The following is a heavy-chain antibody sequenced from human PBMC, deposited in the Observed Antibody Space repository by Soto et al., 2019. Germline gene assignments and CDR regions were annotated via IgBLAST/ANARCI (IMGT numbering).Heavy chain of an antibody. CDR2: IYYSGST. V-gene: IGHV4-31*03. D-gene: IGHD6-13*01. CDR1: GGSISSGGYY. CDR3: ASGRYSSSWYTPYFQH. J-gene: IGHJ1*01. Sequence: QVQLQESGPGLVKPSQTLSLTCTVSGGSISSGGYYWSWIRQHPGKGLEWIGYIYYSGSTYYNPSIKSRVTISVDTSKNQFSLKLSSVTAADTAVYYCASGRYSSSWYTPYFQHWGQGTLVTVSS.